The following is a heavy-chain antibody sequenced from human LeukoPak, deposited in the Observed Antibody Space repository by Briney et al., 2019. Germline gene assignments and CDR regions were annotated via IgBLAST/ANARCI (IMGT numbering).Heavy chain of an antibody. CDR3: ARETPPDYYGSGSYYNPHFDY. V-gene: IGHV1-46*01. D-gene: IGHD3-10*01. CDR2: INPSGGST. CDR1: GYTFTSYY. Sequence: GASVKVSCKASGYTFTSYYMHWVRQAPGQGLEWMGIINPSGGSTSYAQKFQGRVTMTRDTSTSTVYMELSSLRSEDTAVYYCARETPPDYYGSGSYYNPHFDYWGQGTLVTVSS. J-gene: IGHJ4*02.